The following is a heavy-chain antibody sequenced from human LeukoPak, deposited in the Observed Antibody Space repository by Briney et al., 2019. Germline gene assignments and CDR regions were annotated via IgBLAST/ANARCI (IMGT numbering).Heavy chain of an antibody. CDR3: ARGSYGSGSFDY. CDR2: IYYSGST. Sequence: SETLSLTCAVSGGSFSSGGYSWSWIRQPPGKGLEWIGYIYYSGSTYYNPSLKSRLTISVDTSKNQFSLKLSSVTAADTAVCYCARGSYGSGSFDYWGQGTLVTVSS. CDR1: GGSFSSGGYS. J-gene: IGHJ4*02. V-gene: IGHV4-30-4*07. D-gene: IGHD3-10*01.